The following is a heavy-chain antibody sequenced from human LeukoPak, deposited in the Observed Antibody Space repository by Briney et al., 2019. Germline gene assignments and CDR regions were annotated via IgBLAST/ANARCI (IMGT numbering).Heavy chain of an antibody. J-gene: IGHJ4*02. CDR2: IYTSGST. CDR1: GVSISSGSYY. V-gene: IGHV4-61*02. CDR3: ARVTTGGYYNC. Sequence: SETLSLTCTVSGVSISSGSYYWGWLRQPAGKGLEWIGRIYTSGSTNYNPSLKSRVTISVDTSKNQFSLKLSSVTAADTAVYYCARVTTGGYYNCWGQGTLVTVSS. D-gene: IGHD3-22*01.